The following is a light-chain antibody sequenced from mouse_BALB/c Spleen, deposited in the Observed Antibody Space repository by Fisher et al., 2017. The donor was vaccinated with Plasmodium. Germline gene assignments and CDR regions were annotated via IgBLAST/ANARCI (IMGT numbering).Light chain of an antibody. V-gene: IGKV5-43*01. J-gene: IGKJ5*01. CDR2: YTS. CDR1: QTISTN. Sequence: DIVLTQSTVTLSVTPGDSVSLSCRASQTISTNLHWYQQKSHESPRLLINYTSQSISGIPSRFSGSGSGTDFTFSINSVETEDFGMYFCQQSNSWPLTFGAGTKLELK. CDR3: QQSNSWPLT.